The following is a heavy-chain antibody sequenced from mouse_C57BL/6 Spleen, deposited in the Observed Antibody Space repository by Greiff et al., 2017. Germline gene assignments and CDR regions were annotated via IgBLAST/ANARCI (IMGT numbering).Heavy chain of an antibody. D-gene: IGHD1-1*01. J-gene: IGHJ3*01. CDR1: GYTFTDYY. CDR3: ARSIGSSYAGFAY. CDR2: IYPGSGNT. Sequence: VQLQQSGAELVRPGASVKLSCKASGYTFTDYYINWVKQRPGQGLEWIERIYPGSGNTYYNEKFKGKATLTAEKSSITAYMQLSSLTSEDSAVYFCARSIGSSYAGFAYGGQGTLVTVSA. V-gene: IGHV1-76*01.